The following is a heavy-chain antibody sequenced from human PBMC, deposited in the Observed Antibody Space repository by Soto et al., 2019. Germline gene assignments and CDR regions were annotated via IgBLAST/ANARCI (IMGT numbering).Heavy chain of an antibody. CDR2: IVVGSGNT. CDR3: AAGRGGYYYDSSGYRPYGMDV. Sequence: ASVKVSCKASGFTFTSSAMQWVRQARGQRLEWIGWIVVGSGNTNYAQKFQERVTITRDMSTSTAYMELSSLRSEDTAVYYCAAGRGGYYYDSSGYRPYGMDVWGQGTTVTVSS. J-gene: IGHJ6*02. D-gene: IGHD3-22*01. V-gene: IGHV1-58*02. CDR1: GFTFTSSA.